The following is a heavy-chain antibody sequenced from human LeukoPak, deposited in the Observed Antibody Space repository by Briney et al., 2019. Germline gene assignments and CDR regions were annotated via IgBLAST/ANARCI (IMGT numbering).Heavy chain of an antibody. CDR1: GFTFSSYA. CDR3: ARDGGITPTGTVTYYYYYMDV. J-gene: IGHJ6*03. V-gene: IGHV3-21*01. Sequence: PGGSLRLSCAASGFTFSSYAMSWVRQAPGKGLEWVSSISSISSSRTFIYYADSVQGRFTISRDNTKNSLFLQMNSLTAEDTAVYYCARDGGITPTGTVTYYYYYMDVRGKGTTVTVSS. CDR2: ISSISSSRTFI. D-gene: IGHD6-13*01.